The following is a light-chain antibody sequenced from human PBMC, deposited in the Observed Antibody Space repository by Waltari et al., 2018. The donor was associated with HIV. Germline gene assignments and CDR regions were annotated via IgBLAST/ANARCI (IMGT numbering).Light chain of an antibody. CDR1: QSVNTNY. V-gene: IGKV3-20*01. CDR2: GTS. CDR3: QQYGSSLLT. Sequence: EIVLTQSPGTLSLSPGERATLSCRASQSVNTNYLAWYQQNPGQAPRLLIYGTSSRATGIPDRFSGSGSGTDFTLTISRLEPEDFAVYYCQQYGSSLLTFGGGTKVEIK. J-gene: IGKJ4*01.